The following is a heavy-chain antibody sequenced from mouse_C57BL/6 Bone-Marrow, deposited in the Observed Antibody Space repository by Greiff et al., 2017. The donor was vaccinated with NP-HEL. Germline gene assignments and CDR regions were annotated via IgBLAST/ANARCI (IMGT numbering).Heavy chain of an antibody. V-gene: IGHV2-9-1*01. D-gene: IGHD1-1*01. J-gene: IGHJ2*01. Sequence: VKLQESGPGLVAPSQSLSITCTVSGFSLTSYAISWVRQPPGKGLEWLGVIWTGGGTNYNSALKSRLSISKDNSKSQVFLKMNSLQTDDTARYYCARNLLYITTVVFDYWGQGTTLTVSS. CDR2: IWTGGGT. CDR3: ARNLLYITTVVFDY. CDR1: GFSLTSYA.